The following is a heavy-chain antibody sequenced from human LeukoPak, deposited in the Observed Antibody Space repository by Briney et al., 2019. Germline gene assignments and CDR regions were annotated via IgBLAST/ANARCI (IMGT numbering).Heavy chain of an antibody. D-gene: IGHD5-12*01. V-gene: IGHV4-59*12. CDR2: IYYSGST. J-gene: IGHJ6*03. CDR1: GGSISSYY. Sequence: SETLSLTCTVSGGSISSYYWSWIRQPPGKGLEWIGSIYYSGSTYYNPSLKSRVTISVDTSKNQFSLKLSSVTAADTAVYYCARVGSGYDYDYYYYMDVWGKGTTVTVSS. CDR3: ARVGSGYDYDYYYYMDV.